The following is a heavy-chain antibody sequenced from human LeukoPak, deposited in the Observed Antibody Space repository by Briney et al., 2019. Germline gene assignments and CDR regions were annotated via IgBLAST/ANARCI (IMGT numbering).Heavy chain of an antibody. V-gene: IGHV3-33*01. CDR1: GFTFSSYG. Sequence: SGGSLRLSCAASGFTFSSYGMHWVRQAPGKGLEWVAVIWYDGSNKYYADSVKGRFTISRDNSKNTLYLQMNSLRAEDTAVYYCASVYYDSSGYYQGTFDYWGQGTLVTVSS. CDR2: IWYDGSNK. CDR3: ASVYYDSSGYYQGTFDY. J-gene: IGHJ4*02. D-gene: IGHD3-22*01.